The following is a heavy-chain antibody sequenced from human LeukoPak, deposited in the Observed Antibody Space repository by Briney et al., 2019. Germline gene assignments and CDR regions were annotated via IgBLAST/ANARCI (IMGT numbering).Heavy chain of an antibody. D-gene: IGHD1-1*01. J-gene: IGHJ5*02. V-gene: IGHV4-59*08. Sequence: SGTPSLTFTVSGGPINNYYWSWIRQPPGKGLEWIGYFYYSGSPNFNPSPKSPVTISVDTSKNQFSLKLSSLTRSHPAVFFCARHLSGDSDNWMSRLSWCDPWGGGTLDSVSS. CDR1: GGPINNYY. CDR2: FYYSGSP. CDR3: ARHLSGDSDNWMSRLSWCDP.